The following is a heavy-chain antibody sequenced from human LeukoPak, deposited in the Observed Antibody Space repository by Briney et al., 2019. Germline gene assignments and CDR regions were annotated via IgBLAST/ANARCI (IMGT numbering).Heavy chain of an antibody. D-gene: IGHD3-9*01. CDR3: ARDQSGYEDY. CDR2: IRYDGGNK. CDR1: GFTFSTYG. V-gene: IGHV3-30*02. Sequence: GGSLRLSCAASGFTFSTYGMHWVRQAPDKGLEWVAFIRYDGGNKYYADSVKGRFTISRDNSKNALYLQMNSLRAEDTAVYYCARDQSGYEDYWGQGTLVTVSS. J-gene: IGHJ4*02.